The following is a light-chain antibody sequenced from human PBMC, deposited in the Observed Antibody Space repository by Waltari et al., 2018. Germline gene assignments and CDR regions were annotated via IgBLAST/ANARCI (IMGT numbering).Light chain of an antibody. V-gene: IGKV3-20*01. CDR3: QHYRNLPVT. CDR1: QSFSRS. Sequence: EIMLTQSPGTLSLSPGERATLSCRTSQSFSRSLAWYQKKPGQAPRLLIYDASSRATGIPDRISGSGSGTDFSLTISRLEPEDAAVYYCQHYRNLPVTFGQGTKVEIK. CDR2: DAS. J-gene: IGKJ1*01.